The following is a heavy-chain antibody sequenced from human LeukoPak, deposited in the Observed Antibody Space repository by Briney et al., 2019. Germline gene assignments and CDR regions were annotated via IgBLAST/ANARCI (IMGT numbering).Heavy chain of an antibody. J-gene: IGHJ3*02. V-gene: IGHV4-31*03. CDR2: NYYSVSN. CDR1: VGSLSRGVYY. Sequence: PSQTLSLTCTVSVGSLSRGVYYWSWIRQHPGKGLEWIGYNYYSVSNYYNPSLKSRVTISVHTSKNQFSLKLSSVTAADTAVYYCAGFTYDSSGYWNAFDIWGQGTMVTVSS. D-gene: IGHD3-22*01. CDR3: AGFTYDSSGYWNAFDI.